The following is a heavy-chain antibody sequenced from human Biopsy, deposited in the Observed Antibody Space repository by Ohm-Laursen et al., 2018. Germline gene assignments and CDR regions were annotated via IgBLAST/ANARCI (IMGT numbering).Heavy chain of an antibody. Sequence: SLRLSCAASGFAFNLYEMNWVRQAPGKGMEWISYIYGGGSPVSYADSVKGRFTISRDNAQNSLYLHMNSLRADDTAVYYCATSGAADSWGNYYGMDVWGQGTTVTVSS. J-gene: IGHJ6*02. CDR1: GFAFNLYE. D-gene: IGHD3-16*01. CDR2: IYGGGSPV. V-gene: IGHV3-48*03. CDR3: ATSGAADSWGNYYGMDV.